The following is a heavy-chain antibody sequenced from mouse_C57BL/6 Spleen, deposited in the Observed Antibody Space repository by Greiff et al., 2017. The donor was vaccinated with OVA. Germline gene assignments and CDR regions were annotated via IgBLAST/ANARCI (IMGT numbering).Heavy chain of an antibody. D-gene: IGHD1-1*01. CDR2: ISSGGDYI. V-gene: IGHV5-9-1*02. Sequence: VQLKESGEGLVKPGGSLKLSCAASGFTFSSYAMSWVRQTPEKRLEWVAYISSGGDYIYYADTVKGRFTISRDNARNTLYLQMSSLKSEDTAMYYCTRDRGDDGSSSYYYAMDYWGQGTSVTVSS. J-gene: IGHJ4*01. CDR1: GFTFSSYA. CDR3: TRDRGDDGSSSYYYAMDY.